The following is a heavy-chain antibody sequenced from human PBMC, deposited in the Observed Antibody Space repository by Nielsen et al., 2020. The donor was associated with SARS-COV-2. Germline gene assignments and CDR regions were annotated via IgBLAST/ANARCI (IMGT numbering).Heavy chain of an antibody. D-gene: IGHD1-20*01. CDR2: ISSSSSYT. J-gene: IGHJ4*02. V-gene: IGHV3-11*05. Sequence: LSLSCAASGFTFSDYYMSWIRQAPGKGLEWVSYISSSSSYTNYADSVKGRFTISRDNAKNSLYLQMNSLRAEDTAVYYCARALLGKGVTGLDYWGQGTLVTVSS. CDR1: GFTFSDYY. CDR3: ARALLGKGVTGLDY.